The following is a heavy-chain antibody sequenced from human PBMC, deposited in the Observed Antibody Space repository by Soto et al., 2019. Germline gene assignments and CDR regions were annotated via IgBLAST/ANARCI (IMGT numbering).Heavy chain of an antibody. J-gene: IGHJ3*01. CDR1: GFTFNDYV. D-gene: IGHD3-3*02. CDR2: MTYDGATE. V-gene: IGHV3-30*14. Sequence: QVHLVESGGGVVQPGRSLRLSCAASGFTFNDYVIHWVRQAAGKGLEWVASMTYDGATEYYADSVKGRFTVSRDNSKRTLSLQMNSLRPEDTAVYYCPRVRLSIAVNDALDVWGQGTTVTVSS. CDR3: PRVRLSIAVNDALDV.